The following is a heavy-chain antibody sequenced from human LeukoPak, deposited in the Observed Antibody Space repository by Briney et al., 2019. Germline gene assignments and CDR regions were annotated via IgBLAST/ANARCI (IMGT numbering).Heavy chain of an antibody. CDR1: GFTVSSNY. V-gene: IGHV3-66*01. CDR2: LYSGGKT. D-gene: IGHD3-10*01. Sequence: GGSLRLSCAASGFTVSSNYMSWVRQAPGKGVEWVSALYSGGKTYFAESVKGRFTISRDNSKNTVFLQMSSLRAEDTAVYYCARYGSGSHNFDVWGQGTMVTVSS. J-gene: IGHJ3*01. CDR3: ARYGSGSHNFDV.